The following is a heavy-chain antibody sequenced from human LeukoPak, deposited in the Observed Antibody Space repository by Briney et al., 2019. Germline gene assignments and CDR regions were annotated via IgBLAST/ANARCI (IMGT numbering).Heavy chain of an antibody. Sequence: PGGSLGLSYAASGFTDSSNYMSWVRQAPGKGLEGVSVIYCGGSTYYADSVKGRFTISRDNSKNTLYLQMNSLRAEDTAVYYCASHGGRRYCSGGSCYRWFDPWGQGTLVTVSS. CDR1: GFTDSSNY. CDR3: ASHGGRRYCSGGSCYRWFDP. D-gene: IGHD2-15*01. CDR2: IYCGGST. J-gene: IGHJ5*02. V-gene: IGHV3-53*01.